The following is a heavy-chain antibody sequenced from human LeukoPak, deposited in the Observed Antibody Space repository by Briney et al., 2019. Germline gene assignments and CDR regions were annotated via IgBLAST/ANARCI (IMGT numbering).Heavy chain of an antibody. Sequence: GGSLRLSCAASGFTFSSYSMNWVRQAPGKGLEWVSSISSSSSYIYYADSAKGRFTISRDNAKNSPYLQMNSLRAEDTAVYYCARGIVVVTPDAFDIWGQGAMVTVSS. CDR1: GFTFSSYS. D-gene: IGHD3-22*01. CDR3: ARGIVVVTPDAFDI. J-gene: IGHJ3*02. V-gene: IGHV3-21*01. CDR2: ISSSSSYI.